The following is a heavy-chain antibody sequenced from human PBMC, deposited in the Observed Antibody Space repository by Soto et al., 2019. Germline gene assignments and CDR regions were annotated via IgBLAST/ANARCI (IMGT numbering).Heavy chain of an antibody. CDR3: ASGDGQNGHDNRFDH. CDR2: ISYIGIDK. CDR1: GVTFTNHG. V-gene: IGHV3-30*03. D-gene: IGHD5-12*01. J-gene: IGHJ4*02. Sequence: QMHLVESGGDLVQPAMSLRLSCAVTGVTFTNHGIHWVRQAPGKGLEWVADISYIGIDKWDVDSEKGRFTISRDNFGDKAYLQMNGLRPEDTAVYCCASGDGQNGHDNRFDHGGQGTIVTVSS.